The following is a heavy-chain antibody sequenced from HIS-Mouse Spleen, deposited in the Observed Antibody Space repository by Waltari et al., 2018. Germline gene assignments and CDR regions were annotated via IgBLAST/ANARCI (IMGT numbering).Heavy chain of an antibody. CDR1: GGSISSSSYY. Sequence: QLQLQESGPGLVKPSETLSLTCTVSGGSISSSSYYWGGIRQPPGKGLEWIGSIYYRGSTYYNPSLKSRVTISVDTSKNQFSLKLSSVTAADTAVYYCARKRTASGWFDPWGQGTLVTVSS. CDR2: IYYRGST. J-gene: IGHJ5*02. V-gene: IGHV4-39*01. CDR3: ARKRTASGWFDP. D-gene: IGHD2-21*02.